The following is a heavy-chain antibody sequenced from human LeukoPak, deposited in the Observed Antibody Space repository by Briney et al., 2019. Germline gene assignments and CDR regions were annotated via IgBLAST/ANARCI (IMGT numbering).Heavy chain of an antibody. CDR3: ATKGQYYDSSGYPTWTFDS. V-gene: IGHV3-66*02. J-gene: IGHJ4*02. CDR2: IYSGGST. D-gene: IGHD3-22*01. Sequence: GGSLRLSCAASGFTVSSSYMSWVRQAPGKGLEWVSVIYSGGSTYYADSVKGRFTISRDNSKNTLYLQMNSLRAEDTAVYYCATKGQYYDSSGYPTWTFDSWGQGTLVTVSS. CDR1: GFTVSSSY.